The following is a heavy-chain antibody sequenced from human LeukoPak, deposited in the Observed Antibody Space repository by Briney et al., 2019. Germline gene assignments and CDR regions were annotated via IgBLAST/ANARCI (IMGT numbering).Heavy chain of an antibody. CDR3: AKDFLWFGESYYFDY. CDR2: ISYDGSNK. CDR1: GFTFSSYG. V-gene: IGHV3-30*18. Sequence: PGRSLRLSCAASGFTFSSYGMHWVRQAPGKGLEWVAVISYDGSNKYYADSVKGRFTISGDNSKNTLYLQMNSLRAEDTAVYYCAKDFLWFGESYYFDYWGQGTLVTASS. D-gene: IGHD3-10*01. J-gene: IGHJ4*02.